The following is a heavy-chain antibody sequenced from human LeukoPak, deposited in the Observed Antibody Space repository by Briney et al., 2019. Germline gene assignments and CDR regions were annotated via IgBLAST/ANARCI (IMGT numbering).Heavy chain of an antibody. Sequence: GGSLRLSCAASGFTFSNFGMHWVRQAPGKGLEWVAVISYDGKNEYYTDSVKGRFTISRDNSKNTLYLQMNSLRAEDTAVYYCAKASGCGGDCYSVTYWGQGTLVTVSS. CDR1: GFTFSNFG. CDR2: ISYDGKNE. J-gene: IGHJ4*02. V-gene: IGHV3-30*18. CDR3: AKASGCGGDCYSVTY. D-gene: IGHD2-21*02.